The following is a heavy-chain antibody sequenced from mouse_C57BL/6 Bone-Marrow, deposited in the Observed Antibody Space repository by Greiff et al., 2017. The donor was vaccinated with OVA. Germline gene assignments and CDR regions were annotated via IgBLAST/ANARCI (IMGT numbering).Heavy chain of an antibody. CDR1: GYSFTDYN. Sequence: EVQLQQSGPELVKPGASVKISCKASGYSFTDYNMNWVKQSHGKSLEWIGVINPNYGTTSYNQKFKGKATLTVDQSSSTAYMQLNSLTSEDSAVYYCARRWLRRGFRDFDYWGQGTTLTVSS. D-gene: IGHD2-2*01. CDR2: INPNYGTT. V-gene: IGHV1-39*01. CDR3: ARRWLRRGFRDFDY. J-gene: IGHJ2*01.